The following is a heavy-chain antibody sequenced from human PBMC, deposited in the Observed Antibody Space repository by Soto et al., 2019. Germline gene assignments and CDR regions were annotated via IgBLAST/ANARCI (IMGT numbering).Heavy chain of an antibody. V-gene: IGHV3-66*01. CDR2: IYSGGST. Sequence: GGSLRLSCAASGFTVNNNYMSWVRQAPGKGLEWVSVIYSGGSTYYADSVKGRVTISRDNSKDTLYLQMNSLRVEDTAVYYCAKDPSWQGGGYYYYGMDVWGQGTTVTAP. CDR1: GFTVNNNY. CDR3: AKDPSWQGGGYYYYGMDV. J-gene: IGHJ6*02. D-gene: IGHD1-26*01.